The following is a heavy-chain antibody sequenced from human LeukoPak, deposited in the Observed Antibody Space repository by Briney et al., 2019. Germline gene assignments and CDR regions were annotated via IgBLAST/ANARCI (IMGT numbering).Heavy chain of an antibody. J-gene: IGHJ4*02. V-gene: IGHV1-2*02. CDR3: ARRPSGSAGNDC. CDR1: GYSFTAYY. CDR2: INPNSGDT. Sequence: ASVKVSCKPSGYSFTAYYMHLVRQAPGQGLEWMGWINPNSGDTKYAQNFQDRVTMTWDTSVSTAYMELSSLTSDDTAVYYCARRPSGSAGNDCWGQGTLVTVSS. D-gene: IGHD1-26*01.